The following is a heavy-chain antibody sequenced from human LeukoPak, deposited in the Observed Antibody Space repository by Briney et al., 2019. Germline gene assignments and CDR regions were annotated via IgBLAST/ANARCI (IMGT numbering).Heavy chain of an antibody. D-gene: IGHD3-10*01. Sequence: PGGSLSLSCAASGFTFDDYAMHWVRQAPGKGLEWVSGISWNSGRIGYADSVKGRFTISRDNAKNSLYLQMNSLRAEDTALYYCVKDRVWFGELLNPLFDNWGQGTRVTVSS. CDR1: GFTFDDYA. CDR2: ISWNSGRI. CDR3: VKDRVWFGELLNPLFDN. J-gene: IGHJ4*02. V-gene: IGHV3-9*01.